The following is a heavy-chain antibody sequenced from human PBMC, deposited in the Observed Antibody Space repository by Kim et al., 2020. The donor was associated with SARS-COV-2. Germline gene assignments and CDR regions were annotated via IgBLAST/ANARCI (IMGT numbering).Heavy chain of an antibody. CDR1: GGSFSGYY. D-gene: IGHD6-19*01. Sequence: SETLSLTCAVYGGSFSGYYWSWIRQPPGKGLEWIGEINHSGSTNYNPSLKSRVTISVDTSKNQFSLKLSSVTAADTAVHYCARGTRQWLSRHYYYYMDVWGKGTTVTVSS. V-gene: IGHV4-34*01. J-gene: IGHJ6*03. CDR2: INHSGST. CDR3: ARGTRQWLSRHYYYYMDV.